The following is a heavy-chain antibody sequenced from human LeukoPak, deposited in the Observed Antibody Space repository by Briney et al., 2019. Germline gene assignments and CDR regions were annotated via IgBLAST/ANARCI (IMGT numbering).Heavy chain of an antibody. CDR3: ARDRNYYDSSGYLGYFQH. V-gene: IGHV4-59*12. Sequence: SETLSLTCTVSGGSISSYYWSWIRQPPGKGLEWIGSIYYSGSTYYNPSLKSRVTISVDTSKNQFSLKLSSVTAADTAVYYCARDRNYYDSSGYLGYFQHWGQGTLVTVSS. CDR1: GGSISSYY. D-gene: IGHD3-22*01. J-gene: IGHJ1*01. CDR2: IYYSGST.